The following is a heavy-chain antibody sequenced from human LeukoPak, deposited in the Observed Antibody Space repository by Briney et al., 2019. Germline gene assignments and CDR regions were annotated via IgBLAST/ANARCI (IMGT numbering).Heavy chain of an antibody. J-gene: IGHJ4*02. CDR2: ISAYNGNT. Sequence: GASVKVSCKASGYTFTSYGISRVRQAPGQGLEWMGWISAYNGNTNYAQKLQGRVTMTTDTSTSTAYMELRSLRSDDTAVYYCARSVKNTSPIANFDYWGQGTLVTVSS. CDR3: ARSVKNTSPIANFDY. V-gene: IGHV1-18*01. D-gene: IGHD2-2*01. CDR1: GYTFTSYG.